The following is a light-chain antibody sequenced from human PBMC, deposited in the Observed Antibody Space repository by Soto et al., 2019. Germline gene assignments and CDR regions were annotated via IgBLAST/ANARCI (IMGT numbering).Light chain of an antibody. Sequence: QSVLTQPPSASATPGQRVTISCSGGSSNIGSNTVNWYQQLPGTAPKLLIYSNNQRPSGVSDRFSGSRSGNTASLTISGLQAEDESDYYCSSYTSSTTWVFGGGTQLTVL. V-gene: IGLV1-44*01. J-gene: IGLJ3*02. CDR2: SNN. CDR3: SSYTSSTTWV. CDR1: SSNIGSNT.